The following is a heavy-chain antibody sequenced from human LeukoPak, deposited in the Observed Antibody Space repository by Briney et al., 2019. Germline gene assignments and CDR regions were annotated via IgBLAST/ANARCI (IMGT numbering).Heavy chain of an antibody. Sequence: PSETLSLTCTVSGGSISSSSYYWGWIRQSPGKGLEWIGTVYYNGATLYNPSLSSRVTISIDTSKNRFSLRPTSLTAVDTAVYYCAREDRAGAATGGDHWGQGTLVTVSS. J-gene: IGHJ4*02. CDR2: VYYNGAT. CDR1: GGSISSSSYY. D-gene: IGHD1-26*01. V-gene: IGHV4-39*02. CDR3: AREDRAGAATGGDH.